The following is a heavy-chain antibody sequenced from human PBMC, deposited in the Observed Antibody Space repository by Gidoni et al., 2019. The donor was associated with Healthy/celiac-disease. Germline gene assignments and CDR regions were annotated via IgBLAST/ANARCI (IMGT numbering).Heavy chain of an antibody. CDR2: INWNGGST. CDR3: ARGDCSGGSCYPFDY. Sequence: EVQLVESGGGVVRPGGSLRLSCAASGFTFDDYGMSWVRQSPGKGLEWVSGINWNGGSTGYADSVKGRFNISRDNAKNSLYLQMNSLRAEDTALYYCARGDCSGGSCYPFDYWGQGTLVTVSS. D-gene: IGHD2-15*01. J-gene: IGHJ4*02. V-gene: IGHV3-20*04. CDR1: GFTFDDYG.